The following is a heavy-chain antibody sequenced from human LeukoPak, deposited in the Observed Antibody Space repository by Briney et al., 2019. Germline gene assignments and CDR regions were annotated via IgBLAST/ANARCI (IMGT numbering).Heavy chain of an antibody. D-gene: IGHD3-3*01. CDR3: AKYFDFWSGYFDY. Sequence: GGSLRLSCAASGFTFSSYAMSWVRQAPGKGLEWVSAISGSGGSTYYADSVKGRFTISRDNYQNNLYLQMNSLRAEDTAVYYCAKYFDFWSGYFDYWGQGTLVTVSS. J-gene: IGHJ4*02. CDR1: GFTFSSYA. CDR2: ISGSGGST. V-gene: IGHV3-23*01.